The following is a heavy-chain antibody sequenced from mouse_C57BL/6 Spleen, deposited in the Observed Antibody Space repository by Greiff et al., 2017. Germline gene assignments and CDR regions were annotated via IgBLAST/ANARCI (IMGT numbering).Heavy chain of an antibody. CDR2: ISSGSSTI. V-gene: IGHV5-17*01. CDR1: GFTFSDYG. Sequence: EVQGVESGGGLVKPGGSLKLSCAASGFTFSDYGMHWVRQAPEKGLEWVAYISSGSSTIYYADTVKGRFTISRDNAKNTLFLQMTSLRSEDTAMYYCASSPYGRPAWFAYWGQGTLVTVSA. CDR3: ASSPYGRPAWFAY. D-gene: IGHD1-1*01. J-gene: IGHJ3*01.